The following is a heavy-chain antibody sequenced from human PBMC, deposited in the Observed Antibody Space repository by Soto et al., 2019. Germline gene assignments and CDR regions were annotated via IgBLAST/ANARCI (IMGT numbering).Heavy chain of an antibody. V-gene: IGHV3-30*18. CDR3: AKVVEQQLVRCGLDC. J-gene: IGHJ4*02. CDR2: ISSDGSSK. CDR1: GFTFSNYG. Sequence: QVQLVESGGGVVQPGTSLRLSCAASGFTFSNYGMHRVRQAPGKGLDCVASISSDGSSKYYADSVKGRFTISRDNSKNTLNLEMNSLRVEDTAEYYCAKVVEQQLVRCGLDCWGQGTLVTVSS. D-gene: IGHD6-13*01.